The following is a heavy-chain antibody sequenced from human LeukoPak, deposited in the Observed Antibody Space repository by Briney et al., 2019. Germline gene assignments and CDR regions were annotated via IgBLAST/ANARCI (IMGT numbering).Heavy chain of an antibody. CDR1: GFSFSSYS. J-gene: IGHJ4*02. V-gene: IGHV3-30-3*01. Sequence: GRSLRLSCAASGFSFSSYSMHWVRQAPGRGLEWVAIISYDGSNKDYADSVKGRFTISRDNSKNTLFLQMNSLRAEDTAVYYCASGYCSSTTCAIDYWGQGTLVTVS. CDR3: ASGYCSSTTCAIDY. D-gene: IGHD2-2*01. CDR2: ISYDGSNK.